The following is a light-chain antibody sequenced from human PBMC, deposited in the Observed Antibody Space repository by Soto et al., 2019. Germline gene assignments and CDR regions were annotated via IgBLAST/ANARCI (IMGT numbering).Light chain of an antibody. Sequence: DILLIQSPATLSASVGDRITITCRASENIFKFLAWYQQRSGSAPNLLIYAASDLEKGVPSRFSGSGSGTEFTLTIDNLQTNDSATYFCQHYHSQSINFGGGTQVDVK. CDR1: ENIFKF. CDR2: AAS. V-gene: IGKV1-5*01. J-gene: IGKJ4*01. CDR3: QHYHSQSIN.